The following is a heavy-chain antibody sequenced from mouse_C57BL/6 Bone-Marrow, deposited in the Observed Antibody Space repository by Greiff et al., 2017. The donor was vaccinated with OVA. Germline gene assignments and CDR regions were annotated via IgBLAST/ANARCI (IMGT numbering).Heavy chain of an antibody. CDR2: IYPGDGDT. D-gene: IGHD2-3*01. Sequence: VKLMESGPELVKPGASVKISCKASGYAFSSSWMNWVKQRPGKGLEWIGRIYPGDGDTNYNGKFKGKATLTADKSSSTAYMQLSSLTSEDSAVYFCARGLLPFAYWGQGTLVTVSA. J-gene: IGHJ3*01. V-gene: IGHV1-82*01. CDR3: ARGLLPFAY. CDR1: GYAFSSSW.